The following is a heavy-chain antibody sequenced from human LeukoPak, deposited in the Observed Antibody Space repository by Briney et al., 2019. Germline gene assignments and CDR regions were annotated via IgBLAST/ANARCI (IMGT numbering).Heavy chain of an antibody. Sequence: PSETLSLTCSVCGGSISSSSYYWGWIRQPPGKGLEWIGSIFYSSSTYYNPSLKSRVTISVDTSKNQFSLKLSSVTAADTAVYYCARAIAAVGSVFYFDYWGQGTLVTVSS. CDR2: IFYSSST. V-gene: IGHV4-39*01. CDR1: GGSISSSSYY. CDR3: ARAIAAVGSVFYFDY. D-gene: IGHD6-13*01. J-gene: IGHJ4*02.